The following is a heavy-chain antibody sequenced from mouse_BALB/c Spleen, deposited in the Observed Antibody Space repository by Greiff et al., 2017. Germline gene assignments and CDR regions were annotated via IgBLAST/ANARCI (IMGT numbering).Heavy chain of an antibody. Sequence: EVQLQQSGAELVRPGALVKLSCKASGFNIKDYYMHWVKQRPEQGLEWIGWIDPENGNTIYDPKFQGKASITADTSSNTAYLQLSSLTSEDTAVYYCARCGSSLDYWGQGTTLTVSS. CDR2: IDPENGNT. V-gene: IGHV14-1*02. CDR3: ARCGSSLDY. J-gene: IGHJ2*01. CDR1: GFNIKDYY. D-gene: IGHD1-1*01.